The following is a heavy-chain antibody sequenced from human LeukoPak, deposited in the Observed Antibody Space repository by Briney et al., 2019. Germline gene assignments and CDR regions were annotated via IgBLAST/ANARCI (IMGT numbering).Heavy chain of an antibody. D-gene: IGHD6-19*01. J-gene: IGHJ4*02. CDR1: GFTFSSYN. CDR3: ARVIYSSGWYDY. CDR2: ISSSSSYI. V-gene: IGHV3-21*01. Sequence: PGGSLRLSCAASGFTFSSYNINWVRQAPGKGLEWVSSISSSSSYIYYADSVKGRFTISRDNAKNSLYLQMNSLRAEDTAVYYCARVIYSSGWYDYWGQGTLVTVSS.